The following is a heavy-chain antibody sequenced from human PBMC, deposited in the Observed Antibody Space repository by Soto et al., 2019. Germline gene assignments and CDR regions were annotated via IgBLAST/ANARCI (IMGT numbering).Heavy chain of an antibody. CDR1: GFTFNNYI. Sequence: GGSLRLSGSASGFTFNNYIMHWVRQAPCKGLDWVAAISSDGSSTYYAESLKCRFTISRDNSKSTMYLQMDSLRSEDTAVYYFAKDRSRPTGRIYYHTLDGWGQGTTVTVYS. D-gene: IGHD3-10*01. CDR3: AKDRSRPTGRIYYHTLDG. V-gene: IGHV3-30*04. CDR2: ISSDGSST. J-gene: IGHJ6*02.